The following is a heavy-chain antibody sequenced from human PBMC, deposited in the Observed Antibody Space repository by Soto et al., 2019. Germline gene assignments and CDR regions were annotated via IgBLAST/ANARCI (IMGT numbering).Heavy chain of an antibody. CDR2: IWYDGSNV. J-gene: IGHJ4*02. CDR3: ARTGDGHHDFLDY. CDR1: GFTFSNYG. D-gene: IGHD1-1*01. Sequence: PGGSLRLSCAASGFTFSNYGMHWVRQVPGKGLEWVAVIWYDGSNVYYGDSVKGRFTISRDNAKNALYLQMNSLRAEDTAVYYCARTGDGHHDFLDYWGQGALVTVSS. V-gene: IGHV3-33*01.